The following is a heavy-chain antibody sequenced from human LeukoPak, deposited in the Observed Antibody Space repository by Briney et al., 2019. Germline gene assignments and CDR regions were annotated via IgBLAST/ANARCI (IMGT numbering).Heavy chain of an antibody. CDR1: GASVRSDH. D-gene: IGHD2/OR15-2a*01. J-gene: IGHJ3*02. CDR2: MHGSGSP. CDR3: ARDLSVNAFDI. V-gene: IGHV4-59*02. Sequence: SETLSLTCTVSGASVRSDHWNWIRQSPGKGLEWIAYMHGSGSPNYNPSLASRLTLSVDATENLLSLKLTSVTAADTAVYFCARDLSVNAFDIWGQGTLVTVSS.